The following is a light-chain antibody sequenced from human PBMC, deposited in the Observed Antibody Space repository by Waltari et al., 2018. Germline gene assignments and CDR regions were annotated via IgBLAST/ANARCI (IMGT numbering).Light chain of an antibody. Sequence: QSVLTQPPSASGTPGQRVTISCSGSSSNIGSNTVNWYQQLPGTAPKLLIYSNHQRPSGVPDRFSGSKSGTSASLDISGLQSEDEADYYCAAWDDSLNGRVFGGGTKLTVL. CDR2: SNH. CDR3: AAWDDSLNGRV. J-gene: IGLJ3*02. CDR1: SSNIGSNT. V-gene: IGLV1-44*01.